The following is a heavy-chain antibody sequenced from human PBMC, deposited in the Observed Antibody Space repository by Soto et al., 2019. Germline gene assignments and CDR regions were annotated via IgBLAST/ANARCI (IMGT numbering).Heavy chain of an antibody. V-gene: IGHV3-53*01. CDR3: ARDCGGDCYPDYYYGMDV. D-gene: IGHD2-21*02. J-gene: IGHJ6*02. CDR2: IYSGGST. Sequence: GGSLRLSCAASWFTVSSNYMSWIRQAPGKGLEWVSVIYSGGSTYYADSVKGRFTISRDNSKNTLYLQMNSLRAEDTAVYYCARDCGGDCYPDYYYGMDVWGQGTTVTVSS. CDR1: WFTVSSNY.